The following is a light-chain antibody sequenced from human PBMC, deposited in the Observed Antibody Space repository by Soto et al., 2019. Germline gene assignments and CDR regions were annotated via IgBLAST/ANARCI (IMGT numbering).Light chain of an antibody. CDR3: PQYNDWPPKRT. Sequence: EVVMTQSPVTLSVSPGERATLSCRASQSITTNLAWYQQKPGQAPRLLIYGASTRATGVPARFSGSGSGTQFTLTISGLQSEDFALYYCPQYNDWPPKRTFGQGTRVDFK. CDR1: QSITTN. V-gene: IGKV3-15*01. CDR2: GAS. J-gene: IGKJ1*01.